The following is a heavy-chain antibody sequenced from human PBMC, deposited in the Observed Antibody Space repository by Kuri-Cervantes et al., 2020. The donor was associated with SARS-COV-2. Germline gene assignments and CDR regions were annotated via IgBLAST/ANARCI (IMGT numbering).Heavy chain of an antibody. CDR3: ARETTDAFDI. D-gene: IGHD1-1*01. CDR2: ISGSGGST. V-gene: IGHV3-23*01. J-gene: IGHJ3*02. CDR1: GFTFSSYA. Sequence: GESLKISCEASGFTFSSYAMSWVRQAPGKGLEWVSAISGSGGSTYYADSVKGRFTISRDNSKNTLYLQMNSLRAEDTAVYYCARETTDAFDIWGQGTMVTVSS.